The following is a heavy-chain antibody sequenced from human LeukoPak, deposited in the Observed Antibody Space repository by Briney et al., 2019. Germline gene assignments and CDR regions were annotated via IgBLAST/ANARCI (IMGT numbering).Heavy chain of an antibody. J-gene: IGHJ4*02. CDR2: ISSSGSTI. V-gene: IGHV3-11*04. D-gene: IGHD6-19*01. CDR3: ASAPWGYSSGWYPSRFDY. CDR1: GFTFSDYY. Sequence: PGGSLRFSCAASGFTFSDYYMSWIRQAPGKGLEWVSYISSSGSTIYYADPVKGRFTISRDNAKNSLYLQMNSLRAEDTAVYYCASAPWGYSSGWYPSRFDYWGQGTLVTVSS.